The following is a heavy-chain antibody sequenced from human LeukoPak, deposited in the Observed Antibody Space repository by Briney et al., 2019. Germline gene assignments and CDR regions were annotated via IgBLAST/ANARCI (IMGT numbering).Heavy chain of an antibody. CDR3: ARAKGARNTREDPSSDY. CDR2: INHSGST. Sequence: PSATLSLTCAVYGGSFSGYYWSWIRQPPGKGLEWIGEINHSGSTNYNPSLKSRVTISVDTSRNQFSLKLSSVTAADTAVYYCARAKGARNTREDPSSDYWGQGTLVTVSS. V-gene: IGHV4-34*01. CDR1: GGSFSGYY. J-gene: IGHJ4*02. D-gene: IGHD2-15*01.